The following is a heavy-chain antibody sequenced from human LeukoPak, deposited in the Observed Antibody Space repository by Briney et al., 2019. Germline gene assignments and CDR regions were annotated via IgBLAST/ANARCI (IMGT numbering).Heavy chain of an antibody. CDR1: GDSISSYY. CDR2: IYYSGGT. CDR3: ARLGSSWYGGLGDY. Sequence: ASETLSLTCTVSGDSISSYYWSWIRQPPGKGLEWIGYIYYSGGTNYNPSLKSRVTMSVDTSKNQFSLKLSSVTAADTAVYYCARLGSSWYGGLGDYWGQGTLVTVSS. J-gene: IGHJ4*02. D-gene: IGHD6-13*01. V-gene: IGHV4-59*08.